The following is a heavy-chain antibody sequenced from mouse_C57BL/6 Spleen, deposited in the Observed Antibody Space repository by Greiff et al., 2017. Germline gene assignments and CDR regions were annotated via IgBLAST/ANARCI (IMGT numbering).Heavy chain of an antibody. CDR2: IDPETGGT. J-gene: IGHJ3*01. CDR3: TRERDSSGPAWFAY. D-gene: IGHD3-2*02. Sequence: QVHVKQSGAELVRPGASVTLSCKASGYTFTDYEMHWVKQTPVHGLEWIGAIDPETGGTAYNQKFKGKAILTADKSSSTAYMELRSLTSEDSAVYDCTRERDSSGPAWFAYWGQGTLVTVSA. CDR1: GYTFTDYE. V-gene: IGHV1-15*01.